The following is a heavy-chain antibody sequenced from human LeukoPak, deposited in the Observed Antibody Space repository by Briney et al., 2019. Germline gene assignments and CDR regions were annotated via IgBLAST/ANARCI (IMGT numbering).Heavy chain of an antibody. Sequence: SGPTLVNPTQTLTLTCTFSGFSLSTSGVGVGWIRQPPGKALEWLALIYWNDDKRYSPSLKSRLTITKDTSKNQVVLTMTNMDPVDTATYYCARRLAYYDENYLDYWGQGTLVTVSS. CDR2: IYWNDDK. CDR1: GFSLSTSGVG. D-gene: IGHD3-3*01. J-gene: IGHJ4*02. V-gene: IGHV2-5*01. CDR3: ARRLAYYDENYLDY.